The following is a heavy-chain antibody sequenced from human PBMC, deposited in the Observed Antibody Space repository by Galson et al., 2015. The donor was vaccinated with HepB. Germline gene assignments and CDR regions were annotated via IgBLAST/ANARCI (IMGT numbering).Heavy chain of an antibody. Sequence: LRLSCAASGFTFSSLGMTWVRQAPGKGLECVSAIGVNPGNTDYADSVRGRFTISRDNSKNMLYLQTNNLRAEDTAVYYCAKGTTNIDYWGQGTLVTVSS. V-gene: IGHV3-23*01. CDR2: IGVNPGNT. D-gene: IGHD1-1*01. J-gene: IGHJ4*02. CDR3: AKGTTNIDY. CDR1: GFTFSSLG.